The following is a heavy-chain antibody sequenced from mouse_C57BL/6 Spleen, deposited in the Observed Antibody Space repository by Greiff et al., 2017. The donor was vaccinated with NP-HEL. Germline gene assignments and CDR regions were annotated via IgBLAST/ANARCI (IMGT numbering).Heavy chain of an antibody. D-gene: IGHD2-5*01. CDR1: GYTFTSYW. J-gene: IGHJ3*01. V-gene: IGHV1-50*01. CDR3: ARREAYSNYVGFDY. Sequence: VQLQQSGAELVKPGASVKLSCKASGYTFTSYWMQWVKQRPGQGLEWIGEIYPSDSYTNYNQKFKGKATLTADTSSSTAYMQLSSLTSEDSAVYYGARREAYSNYVGFDYWGQGTLVTVSA. CDR2: IYPSDSYT.